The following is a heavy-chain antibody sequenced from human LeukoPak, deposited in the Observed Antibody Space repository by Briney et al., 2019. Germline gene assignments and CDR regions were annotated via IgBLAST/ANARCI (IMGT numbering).Heavy chain of an antibody. CDR2: IHQSGST. CDR1: GYSISSGYY. Sequence: SETLSLTCSVSGYSISSGYYWAWIRQPPGKGLEWIGSIHQSGSTYYNPSLKSQVTMSVDTSKNQFSLKMTTVTAADTAVYYCARGIAAAPERAFDIWGQGTMVTVFS. CDR3: ARGIAAAPERAFDI. J-gene: IGHJ3*02. D-gene: IGHD6-13*01. V-gene: IGHV4-38-2*02.